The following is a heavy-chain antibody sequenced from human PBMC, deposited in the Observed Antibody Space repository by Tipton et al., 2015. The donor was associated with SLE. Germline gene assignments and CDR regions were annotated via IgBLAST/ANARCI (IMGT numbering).Heavy chain of an antibody. CDR3: SGGRGSYFFYYYYGMDV. V-gene: IGHV3-49*04. CDR1: GFTFGDYT. D-gene: IGHD1-26*01. CDR2: IRSNAYGGTT. J-gene: IGHJ6*02. Sequence: SLRLSCTGSGFTFGDYTMTWVRQPPGEGLEWAGFIRSNAYGGTTEYAASVKGRFTISRDDSKSIVYLEMNSLKTEDTAVYYCSGGRGSYFFYYYYGMDVWGQGTAVTVSS.